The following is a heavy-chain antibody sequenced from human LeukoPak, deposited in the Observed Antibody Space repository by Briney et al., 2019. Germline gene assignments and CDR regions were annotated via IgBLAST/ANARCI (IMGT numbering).Heavy chain of an antibody. V-gene: IGHV6-1*01. CDR2: TYYRSKWYN. CDR1: GDSVSSNSAA. D-gene: IGHD6-19*01. CDR3: ARGRGAVACIFYFYYGMDV. Sequence: SQTLSLTFAISGDSVSSNSAAWNWIRQSPSRGLEWLGRTYYRSKWYNDYAVSLKSRITINPDTSKNQFSLQLNSVTPEDTAVYYCARGRGAVACIFYFYYGMDVWGQGTTVTVSS. J-gene: IGHJ6*02.